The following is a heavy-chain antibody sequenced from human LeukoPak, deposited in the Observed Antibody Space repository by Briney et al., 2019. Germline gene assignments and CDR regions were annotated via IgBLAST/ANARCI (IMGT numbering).Heavy chain of an antibody. D-gene: IGHD6-6*01. Sequence: GGSLRLYCAASGFTVSSNYMSWVRQAPGKGLEWVSVIYSGGSTYYADSVKGRFTISRDNSKNTLYLQMNSLRAEDTAVYYCARDSTYSSSSSWGQGTLVTVSS. CDR3: ARDSTYSSSSS. CDR2: IYSGGST. V-gene: IGHV3-66*01. CDR1: GFTVSSNY. J-gene: IGHJ4*02.